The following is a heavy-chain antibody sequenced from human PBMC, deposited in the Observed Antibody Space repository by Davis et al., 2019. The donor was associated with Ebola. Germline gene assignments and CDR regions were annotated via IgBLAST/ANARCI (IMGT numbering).Heavy chain of an antibody. J-gene: IGHJ6*03. V-gene: IGHV4-59*01. Sequence: PSETLSLTCTVSGGSISSYYWSWIRQPPGQGLEWIGYIYYSGSTNYNPSLKSRVTISVDTSKNQFSLKLSSVTAADTAVYYCARGHGGIAAAGTLVYYYYYYMDVWGKGTTVTVSS. CDR2: IYYSGST. D-gene: IGHD6-13*01. CDR1: GGSISSYY. CDR3: ARGHGGIAAAGTLVYYYYYYMDV.